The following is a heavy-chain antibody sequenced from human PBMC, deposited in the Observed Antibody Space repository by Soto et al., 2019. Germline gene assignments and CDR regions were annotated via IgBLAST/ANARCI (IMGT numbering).Heavy chain of an antibody. CDR3: ARDKITGLFDY. CDR2: INHSGST. Sequence: QVQLQQWGAGLLKPSETLSLTCAVYGGSFSGYYWTWIRQPPGTGLEWIGEINHSGSTNYNPSLKSLVTISVDTSTNQFSLKLTSVTAADTAVYYCARDKITGLFDYWGQGPLVTVSS. V-gene: IGHV4-34*01. D-gene: IGHD2-8*02. J-gene: IGHJ4*02. CDR1: GGSFSGYY.